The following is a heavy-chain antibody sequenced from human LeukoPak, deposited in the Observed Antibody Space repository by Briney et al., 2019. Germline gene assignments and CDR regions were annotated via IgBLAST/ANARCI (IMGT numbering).Heavy chain of an antibody. CDR3: VRDFYDSASHYNPNWFDP. D-gene: IGHD3-10*01. Sequence: GGSLRLSCAASGFTLTNYWMHWVRQAPGKGLVWVSRINSGGSVTNYADSVKGRCTFSRDNDKKTLYLQMNSLRANDTAVYYCVRDFYDSASHYNPNWFDPWGQGTLVTVSS. CDR2: INSGGSVT. CDR1: GFTLTNYW. V-gene: IGHV3-74*01. J-gene: IGHJ5*02.